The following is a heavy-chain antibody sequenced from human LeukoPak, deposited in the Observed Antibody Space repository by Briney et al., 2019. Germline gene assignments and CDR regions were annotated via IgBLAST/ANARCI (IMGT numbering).Heavy chain of an antibody. CDR2: IYYSGSN. CDR3: ARDGGRQLWLPGAFDI. CDR1: GASISIYY. Sequence: SSATLSLICTLSGASISIYYASWTRHPPGEGLEWLGYIYYSGSNNYKPSCKSRVSILVDTSKNQFSLKLSSVTAADTAVYYCARDGGRQLWLPGAFDIWGQGTMVTVFS. D-gene: IGHD5-18*01. V-gene: IGHV4-59*01. J-gene: IGHJ3*02.